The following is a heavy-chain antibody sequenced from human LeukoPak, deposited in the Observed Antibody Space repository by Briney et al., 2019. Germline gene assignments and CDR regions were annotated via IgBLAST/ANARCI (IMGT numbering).Heavy chain of an antibody. J-gene: IGHJ6*03. CDR3: ARGVLRFLESGTFFPDYYYYMDV. D-gene: IGHD3-3*01. V-gene: IGHV1-8*01. Sequence: ASVKVSCKASGYTFTSYDINWVRQATGQGLEWMGWMNPNSGNTGYAQKFQGRVTMTRNTSISTAYMELSSLRPEDTAVYYCARGVLRFLESGTFFPDYYYYMDVWGKGTTVTVSS. CDR2: MNPNSGNT. CDR1: GYTFTSYD.